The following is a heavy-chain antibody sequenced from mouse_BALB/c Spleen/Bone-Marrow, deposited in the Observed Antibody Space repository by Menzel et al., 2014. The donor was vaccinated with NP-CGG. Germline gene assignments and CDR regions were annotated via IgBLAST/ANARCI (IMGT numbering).Heavy chain of an antibody. CDR3: AIRGYDVAMDY. J-gene: IGHJ4*01. V-gene: IGHV1-67*01. D-gene: IGHD2-14*01. CDR1: GYRFTDYA. Sequence: LEESRLELVRPGVSVKISCKGSGYRFTDYAMHWVKQSHAKSLERIGVISTYSGNTNYNQKFKGKAPMTVDKSSSTAYMELARLTSEDSAIYYCAIRGYDVAMDYWGQGTSVTSSS. CDR2: ISTYSGNT.